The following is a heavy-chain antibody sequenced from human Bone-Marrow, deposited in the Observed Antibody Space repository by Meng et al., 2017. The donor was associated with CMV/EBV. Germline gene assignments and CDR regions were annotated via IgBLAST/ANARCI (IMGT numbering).Heavy chain of an antibody. CDR2: IIPIFGTA. Sequence: SVKVSCKASGGTFSSYAISWVRQAPGQGLEWMGGIIPIFGTANCAQKFQGRVTITMDESTTTAYMELSSLKFGDTAVYYCARDMAAAGKGFDPWGQGTLVTVSS. CDR3: ARDMAAAGKGFDP. CDR1: GGTFSSYA. D-gene: IGHD6-13*01. J-gene: IGHJ5*02. V-gene: IGHV1-69*05.